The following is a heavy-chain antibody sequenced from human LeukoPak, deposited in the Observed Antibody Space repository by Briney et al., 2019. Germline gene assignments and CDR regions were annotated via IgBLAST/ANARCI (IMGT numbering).Heavy chain of an antibody. D-gene: IGHD6-6*01. V-gene: IGHV3-30*02. Sequence: GALRPSCGAAGFTLSSYGMDWGRQAPGKGPEGVAFLRYDGSNKYYADSVKGRFTISRDNSKNTLYLQMNSLRAEDTAVYYCAKHQVAEQLARNWFDPWGQGTLVTVSS. CDR1: GFTLSSYG. CDR3: AKHQVAEQLARNWFDP. CDR2: LRYDGSNK. J-gene: IGHJ5*02.